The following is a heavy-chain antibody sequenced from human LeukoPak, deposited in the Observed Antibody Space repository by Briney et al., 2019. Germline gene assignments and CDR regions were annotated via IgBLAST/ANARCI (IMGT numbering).Heavy chain of an antibody. D-gene: IGHD2-21*02. CDR2: IYYSEST. V-gene: IGHV4-59*01. J-gene: IGHJ4*02. CDR3: ARVREMAYCGGDCPFHFDY. CDR1: GGSISSYH. Sequence: SEPLSLTCTLSGGSISSYHWTWIREPPGKGLEWIGYIYYSESTNYNPSHKSRVTLSVYTSKNQFSLKLRSVTAADTAVYYCARVREMAYCGGDCPFHFDYWGQGTPASVSS.